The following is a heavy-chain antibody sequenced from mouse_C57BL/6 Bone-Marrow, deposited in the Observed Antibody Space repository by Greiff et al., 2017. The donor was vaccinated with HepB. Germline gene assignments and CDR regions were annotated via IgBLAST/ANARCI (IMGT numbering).Heavy chain of an antibody. D-gene: IGHD1-1*01. CDR2: IDPETGGT. Sequence: VQLQQSGAELVRPGASVTLSCKASGYTFTDYEMHWVKQTPVHGLEWIGAIDPETGGTAYNQKFKGKAILTADKSSSTAYMELRSLTSEYSAVYYCTRGGFITTVAYWGQGTLVTVSA. CDR1: GYTFTDYE. J-gene: IGHJ3*01. CDR3: TRGGFITTVAY. V-gene: IGHV1-15*01.